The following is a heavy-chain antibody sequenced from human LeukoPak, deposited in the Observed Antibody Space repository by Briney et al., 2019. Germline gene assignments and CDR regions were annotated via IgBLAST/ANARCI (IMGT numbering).Heavy chain of an antibody. CDR2: ISSSGSTI. CDR3: AELGITMVGGV. V-gene: IGHV3-48*03. Sequence: GGSLRLSCAASGFTLSSYEMNWVRQAPGKGLGWGSYISSSGSTIYYADSVKGRFTISRDNAKNSLYLEMNSLRAEDKAVYYCAELGITMVGGVWGKGTTVTISS. D-gene: IGHD3-10*02. J-gene: IGHJ6*04. CDR1: GFTLSSYE.